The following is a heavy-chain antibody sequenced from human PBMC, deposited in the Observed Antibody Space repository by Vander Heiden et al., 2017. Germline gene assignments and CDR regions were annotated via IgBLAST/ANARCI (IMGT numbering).Heavy chain of an antibody. CDR2: ISWNSGSI. V-gene: IGHV3-9*01. J-gene: IGHJ4*02. Sequence: EVQLVESGGGLVQPGRSLRLSCAASGFTFDDYAMHWVRQAPGKGLEWVSGISWNSGSINYADSVKGRFTVSRDNAKNSLYLQMNSLRAEDTALYYCAKDRNYDTVTTFDYWGQGTLVTVSS. CDR3: AKDRNYDTVTTFDY. D-gene: IGHD4-17*01. CDR1: GFTFDDYA.